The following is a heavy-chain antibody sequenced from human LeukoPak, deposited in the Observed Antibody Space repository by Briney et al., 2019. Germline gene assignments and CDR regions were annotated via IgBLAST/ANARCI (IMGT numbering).Heavy chain of an antibody. CDR3: SRIPATGTYYGGNFDY. V-gene: IGHV1-2*02. J-gene: IGHJ4*02. D-gene: IGHD1-26*01. CDR1: GYTFTSYY. Sequence: GASVTVSCKASGYTFTSYYIHWVRQAPGQGLEWMGIIDPNSGGTNYAQKFQGRVTMTRDTSISTAYMELSSLRSDDTAVYYCSRIPATGTYYGGNFDYWGQGTLVTVSS. CDR2: IDPNSGGT.